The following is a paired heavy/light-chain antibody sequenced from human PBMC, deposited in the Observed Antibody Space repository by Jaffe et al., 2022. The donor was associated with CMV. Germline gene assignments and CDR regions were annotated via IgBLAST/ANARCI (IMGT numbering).Light chain of an antibody. J-gene: IGLJ2*01. V-gene: IGLV2-23*02. CDR1: STDVGTHNL. Sequence: QSALTQPASVSGSPGQSITISCTGTSTDVGTHNLVSWYRQFPGKAPELIIYDVAKRPSGVSGRFSGSKSGSTASLTISGLQAEDEADYYCCSYATRSVLFGGGTKLTVL. CDR3: CSYATRSVL. CDR2: DVA.
Heavy chain of an antibody. CDR3: ARQYYDSSGFSSRRYNYYALDV. D-gene: IGHD3-22*01. J-gene: IGHJ6*04. CDR2: VIPILDIG. Sequence: QVQLEQSGAEVKKPGSSVKVSCKASGGTFSSYAISWVRQVPGQGLEWMGRVIPILDIGDYAQRFQGRVTITADKSTSTVYMELSSLRHEDTAVYYCARQYYDSSGFSSRRYNYYALDVWGKGTTVTVSS. V-gene: IGHV1-69*09. CDR1: GGTFSSYA.